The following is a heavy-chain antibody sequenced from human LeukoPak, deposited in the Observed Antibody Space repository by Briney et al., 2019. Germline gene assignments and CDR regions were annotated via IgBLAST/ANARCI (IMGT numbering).Heavy chain of an antibody. CDR2: IYYSGST. CDR1: GGSISSYY. Sequence: SETLSLTCTVSGGSISSYYWGWIRQPPGKGLEWIGSIYYSGSTYYNPSLKSRVTISVDTSKNQFSLKLSSVTAADTAVYYCARRIAARQKPFDYWGQGTLVTVSS. V-gene: IGHV4-39*01. D-gene: IGHD6-6*01. CDR3: ARRIAARQKPFDY. J-gene: IGHJ4*02.